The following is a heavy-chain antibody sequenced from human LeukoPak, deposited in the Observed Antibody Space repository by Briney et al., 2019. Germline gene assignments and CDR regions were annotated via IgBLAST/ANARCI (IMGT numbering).Heavy chain of an antibody. J-gene: IGHJ2*01. Sequence: SETLSLTCTVSGGSISGYYWTWIRQPPGKGLGWIGGMHYSGSTSYNPSLKSRVTMSVDTSKNQFSLKLTSVTAADTAMFYCVRSGASYTEALWGRGTLVTVSS. V-gene: IGHV4-59*01. CDR3: VRSGASYTEAL. D-gene: IGHD4/OR15-4a*01. CDR2: MHYSGST. CDR1: GGSISGYY.